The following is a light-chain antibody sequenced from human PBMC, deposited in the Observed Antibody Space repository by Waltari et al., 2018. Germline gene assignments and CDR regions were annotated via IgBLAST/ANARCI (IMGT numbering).Light chain of an antibody. V-gene: IGLV2-14*03. J-gene: IGLJ2*01. CDR2: DVS. CDR3: SSYISSDTLEL. CDR1: SSDVGGYNY. Sequence: HSALTQSASVSGSPGQSITISCTGTSSDVGGYNYVSWYQQPPGKAPKLMIFDVSNLPAGVSTRFSGSKSGNTASLTVSGLQAEDEADYYCSSYISSDTLELFGGGTSLTVL.